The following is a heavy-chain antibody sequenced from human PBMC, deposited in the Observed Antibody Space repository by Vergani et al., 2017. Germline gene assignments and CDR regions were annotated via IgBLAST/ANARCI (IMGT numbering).Heavy chain of an antibody. CDR2: INPNSGGT. V-gene: IGHV1-2*02. CDR3: AREYSSGLTGMDY. Sequence: QVQLVQSGAEVKKPGASVKVSCKASGYTFTGYYMHWVRQAPGQGLEWMGWINPNSGGTNYAQQFQGRVTMTRDTSISPAYMALSRLRSDDTAVYYCAREYSSGLTGMDYWGQGTLVTVSS. D-gene: IGHD6-19*01. J-gene: IGHJ4*02. CDR1: GYTFTGYY.